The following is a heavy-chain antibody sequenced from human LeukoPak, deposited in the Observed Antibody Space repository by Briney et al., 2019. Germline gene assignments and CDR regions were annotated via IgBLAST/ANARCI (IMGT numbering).Heavy chain of an antibody. J-gene: IGHJ4*02. V-gene: IGHV1-46*01. D-gene: IGHD3-22*01. CDR3: ARVPQYYYDSSGYWN. CDR1: GYTFTSCY. Sequence: ASVKVSCKASGYTFTSCYMHWVRQAPGQGLEWMGIINPSGGSTSYAQQFQGRVPMTRDTATNTVYMELSSLRSEDTAVYYCARVPQYYYDSSGYWNWGQGTLVTVSS. CDR2: INPSGGST.